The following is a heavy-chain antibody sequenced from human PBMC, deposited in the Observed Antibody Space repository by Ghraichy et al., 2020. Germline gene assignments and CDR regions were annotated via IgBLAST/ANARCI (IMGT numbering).Heavy chain of an antibody. V-gene: IGHV3-48*02. D-gene: IGHD4-23*01. J-gene: IGHJ6*02. CDR1: GFTFSNYW. CDR2: ITGSGRTK. CDR3: ARGSRVVRFYYYDGMDV. Sequence: GGSLRLSCAASGFTFSNYWMHWVRQSPGKGLEWVSYITGSGRTKSYADSVKGRFTISRDNAQNSLYLQMNSLRDEDTAVYYCARGSRVVRFYYYDGMDVWGQGTTVTVSS.